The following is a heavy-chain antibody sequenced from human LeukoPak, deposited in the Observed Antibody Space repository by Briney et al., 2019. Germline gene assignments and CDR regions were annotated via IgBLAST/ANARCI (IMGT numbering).Heavy chain of an antibody. D-gene: IGHD3-3*01. V-gene: IGHV4-34*01. J-gene: IGHJ4*02. CDR2: INHSGST. Sequence: SETLSPTCAVYGGSFSGYYWSWIRQPPGKGLEWIGEINHSGSTNYNPSLKSRVTISVDTSKNQFSLKLSSVTAADTAVYYCAREIPRYDFWSGYYYFDYWGQGTLVTVSS. CDR1: GGSFSGYY. CDR3: AREIPRYDFWSGYYYFDY.